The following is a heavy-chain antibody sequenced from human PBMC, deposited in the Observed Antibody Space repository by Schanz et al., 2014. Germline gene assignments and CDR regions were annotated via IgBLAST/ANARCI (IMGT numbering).Heavy chain of an antibody. CDR1: GFTFSDHY. J-gene: IGHJ4*02. CDR2: ISSSGSYI. CDR3: AIIGVMGAVAGTRADY. D-gene: IGHD6-19*01. Sequence: EVQLVESGGGLVQPGGSLRLSCAASGFTFSDHYMDWVRQAPGKGLEWVSSISSSGSYIYYADSVKGRFSISRDNAKNSLFLQMNRLRAEDTALDYCAIIGVMGAVAGTRADYWGQGTLVTVSS. V-gene: IGHV3-21*01.